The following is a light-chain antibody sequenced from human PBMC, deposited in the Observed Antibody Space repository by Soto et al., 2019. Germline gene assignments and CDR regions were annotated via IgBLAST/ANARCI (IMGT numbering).Light chain of an antibody. J-gene: IGKJ1*01. CDR1: QSVSNY. CDR2: HAS. CDR3: HQYGDSLRT. V-gene: IGKV3-20*01. Sequence: EIVLRQSPGTLSLSPGGRATLSCWASQSVSNYVAWYQQKPGQAPRLLIYHASTRATGVTDRFSGSGSGTDFTLTIARLEPEDSAVYYCHQYGDSLRTFGQGTKVEIK.